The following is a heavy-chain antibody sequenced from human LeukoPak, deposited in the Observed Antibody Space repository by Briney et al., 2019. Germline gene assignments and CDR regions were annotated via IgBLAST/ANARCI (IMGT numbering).Heavy chain of an antibody. J-gene: IGHJ4*02. CDR3: ARDTAGDEIVVVYYFDY. CDR1: GGTFSSYA. D-gene: IGHD3-22*01. Sequence: SVKVSCKASGGTFSSYAISRVRQAPGQGLEWMGRIIPILGIANYAQKFQGRVTITADKSTSTAYMELSSLRSEDTAVYYCARDTAGDEIVVVYYFDYWGQGTLVTVSS. V-gene: IGHV1-69*04. CDR2: IIPILGIA.